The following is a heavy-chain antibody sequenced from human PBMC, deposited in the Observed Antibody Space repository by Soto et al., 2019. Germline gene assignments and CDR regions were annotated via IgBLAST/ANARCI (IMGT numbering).Heavy chain of an antibody. J-gene: IGHJ4*02. V-gene: IGHV3-15*01. CDR1: GFTFSNAW. D-gene: IGHD3-3*01. Sequence: EVQLVESGGGLVKPGGSLRLSCAASGFTFSNAWMSWVRQAPGKGLERVGRIKSKTDGGTTDYAAPVKGRFTISRDDSKNTLYLQMNSLKTEDTAVYYCTTPGRYYDFWSGYYTADYWGQGTLVTVSS. CDR2: IKSKTDGGTT. CDR3: TTPGRYYDFWSGYYTADY.